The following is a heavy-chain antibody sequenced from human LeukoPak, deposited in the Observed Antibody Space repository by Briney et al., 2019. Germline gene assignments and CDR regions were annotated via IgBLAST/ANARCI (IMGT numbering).Heavy chain of an antibody. CDR2: IYPGDSDT. Sequence: GESLKISCKGSGYSFTSYWIGWVRQMPGKGLEWMGIIYPGDSDTRYSPSFQGQVTISADKSISTAYLQWSSLKASDTAMYYCARGNYDSSGFHVPNWFDPWGQGTLVTVSS. J-gene: IGHJ5*02. CDR1: GYSFTSYW. CDR3: ARGNYDSSGFHVPNWFDP. V-gene: IGHV5-51*01. D-gene: IGHD3-22*01.